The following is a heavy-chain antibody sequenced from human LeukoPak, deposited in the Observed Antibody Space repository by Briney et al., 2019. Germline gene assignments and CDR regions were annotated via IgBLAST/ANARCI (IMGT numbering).Heavy chain of an antibody. CDR3: AREDTYYYDSSGYYYFDY. CDR2: IYYSGST. J-gene: IGHJ4*02. Sequence: SETLSLTCTVSGGSISSYYWSWIRQPPGKGLEWIGYIYYSGSTNYNPSLKSRVTISVDTSKNQLSLKLSSVTAADTAVYYCAREDTYYYDSSGYYYFDYWGQGTLVTVSS. V-gene: IGHV4-59*01. D-gene: IGHD3-22*01. CDR1: GGSISSYY.